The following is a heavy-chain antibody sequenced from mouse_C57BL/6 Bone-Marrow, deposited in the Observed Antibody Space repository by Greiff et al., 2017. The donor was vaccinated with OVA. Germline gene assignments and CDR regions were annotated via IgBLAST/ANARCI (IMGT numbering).Heavy chain of an antibody. Sequence: VQLQQPGAELVRPGTSVKLSCKASGYTFTSYWMHWVKQRPGQGLEWIGVIDPSDSYTNYNQKFKGKATLTVDTSSSTAYMQLSSLTSEDSAVYYCAREYYYGSRNWYFDVWGTGTTVTVSS. CDR1: GYTFTSYW. J-gene: IGHJ1*03. CDR3: AREYYYGSRNWYFDV. CDR2: IDPSDSYT. V-gene: IGHV1-59*01. D-gene: IGHD1-1*01.